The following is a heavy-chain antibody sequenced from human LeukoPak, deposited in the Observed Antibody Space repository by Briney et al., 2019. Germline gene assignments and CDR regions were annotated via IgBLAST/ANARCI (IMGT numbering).Heavy chain of an antibody. Sequence: GGSLRLSCAASGFTFSSYSMNWVRQAPGKGLEWVSYISSSSSTIYYADSVKGRFTISRDNAKNSLYLQMNSLRAEDTAVYYCARVRLYGVYDYWGQGTLVTVSS. CDR3: ARVRLYGVYDY. CDR2: ISSSSSTI. D-gene: IGHD5/OR15-5a*01. CDR1: GFTFSSYS. J-gene: IGHJ4*02. V-gene: IGHV3-48*04.